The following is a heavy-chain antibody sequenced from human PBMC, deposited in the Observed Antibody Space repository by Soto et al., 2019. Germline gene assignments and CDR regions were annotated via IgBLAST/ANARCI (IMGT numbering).Heavy chain of an antibody. J-gene: IGHJ2*01. CDR2: IYYSGST. V-gene: IGHV4-59*08. Sequence: SETLSLTCCFSGDSVTSHYLTWIRQPPGKGLEWIGYIYYSGSTNYNPSLKSRVTISVDTSKNQFSLKLSSVTAADTAVYYCARLSSSWYWYFDLWGRGTLVSVSS. CDR1: GDSVTSHY. CDR3: ARLSSSWYWYFDL. D-gene: IGHD6-13*01.